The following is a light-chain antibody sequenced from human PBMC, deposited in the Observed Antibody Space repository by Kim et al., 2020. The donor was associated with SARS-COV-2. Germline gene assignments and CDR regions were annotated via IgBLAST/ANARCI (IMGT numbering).Light chain of an antibody. CDR3: GAWDDSLNGYV. Sequence: QSVLTQTPSVSGTPGQRVTISCSGSNSKIGFNTVSWYQQLPGTAPKLLVYSNDQRPSGVPDRFSGSKSGTSASLAISGLQSEDEADYYCGAWDDSLNGYVFGSGTKVTVL. CDR1: NSKIGFNT. CDR2: SND. J-gene: IGLJ1*01. V-gene: IGLV1-44*01.